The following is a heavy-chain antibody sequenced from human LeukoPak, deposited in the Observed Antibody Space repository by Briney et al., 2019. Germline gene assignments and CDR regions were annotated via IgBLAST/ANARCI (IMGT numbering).Heavy chain of an antibody. J-gene: IGHJ5*02. CDR1: GGSFSGYY. V-gene: IGHV4-59*01. D-gene: IGHD3-3*01. CDR3: ASARPPAYDFWSGYYTYDNWFDP. CDR2: IYYSGST. Sequence: SETLSLTCAVYGGSFSGYYWSWIRQPPGKGLEWIGYIYYSGSTNYNPSLKSPVTISVDTSKNQFSLKLSSVTAADTAVYYCASARPPAYDFWSGYYTYDNWFDPWGQGTLVTVSS.